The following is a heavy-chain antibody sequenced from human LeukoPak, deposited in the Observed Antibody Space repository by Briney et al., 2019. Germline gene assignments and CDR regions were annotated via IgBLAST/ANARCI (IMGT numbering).Heavy chain of an antibody. V-gene: IGHV1-2*02. CDR3: ARGLLQGYDYAF. D-gene: IGHD5-12*01. J-gene: IGHJ4*02. Sequence: RASVKVSCKASGYTFTGYYMHWLRQAPGQGLEWIGWINPNSGDTNDAHNFQGRVTMTRDTSISTAYMEVSRLTSDDTAVYYCARGLLQGYDYAFWGQGTLVTVSS. CDR1: GYTFTGYY. CDR2: INPNSGDT.